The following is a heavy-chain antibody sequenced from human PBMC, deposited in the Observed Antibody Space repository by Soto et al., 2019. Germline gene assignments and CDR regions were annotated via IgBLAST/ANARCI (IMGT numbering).Heavy chain of an antibody. CDR3: GRDDYGNFPY. V-gene: IGHV1-2*02. D-gene: IGHD3-10*01. J-gene: IGHJ4*02. CDR1: GYSISAYD. Sequence: QVQLVQSGTEVKKPGASVKVSCQASGYSISAYDIHWVRQAPGQGLEWMGWIDPKNGGTVSAQKFQGRLTMTRDTSISTVYMDLSGLTSDDTALYYCGRDDYGNFPYWGQGSLVTVSS. CDR2: IDPKNGGT.